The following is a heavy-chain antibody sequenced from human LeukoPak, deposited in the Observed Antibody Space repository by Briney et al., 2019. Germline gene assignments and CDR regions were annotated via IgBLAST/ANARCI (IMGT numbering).Heavy chain of an antibody. CDR3: VRGRRAATILGGLDY. CDR1: GYTFTSYG. D-gene: IGHD5-12*01. Sequence: ASVNVSCTASGYTFTSYGISWVRQAPGQGLEWLGWISAYTGNTNYAQKFQGRVTMTTDTSASTAYMELRSLRSDDTAVFYCVRGRRAATILGGLDYWGQGTLVIVSS. J-gene: IGHJ4*02. V-gene: IGHV1-18*01. CDR2: ISAYTGNT.